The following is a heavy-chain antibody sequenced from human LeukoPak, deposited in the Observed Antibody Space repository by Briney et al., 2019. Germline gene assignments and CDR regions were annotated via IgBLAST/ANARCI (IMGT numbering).Heavy chain of an antibody. Sequence: SSETLSLTCAVYGGSFSGYYWSWIRQPPGKGLEWIGEINHSGSTNYNPSLKSRVTISVDTSKNQFSLKLSSVTAADTAVYYCARGLYFDYWGQGTLVTVSS. J-gene: IGHJ4*02. CDR2: INHSGST. CDR3: ARGLYFDY. CDR1: GGSFSGYY. V-gene: IGHV4-34*01.